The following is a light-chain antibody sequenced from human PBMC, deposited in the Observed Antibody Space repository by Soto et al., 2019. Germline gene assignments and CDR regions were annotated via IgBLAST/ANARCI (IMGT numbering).Light chain of an antibody. CDR3: QSYDSSLSGWV. Sequence: QSALTQPPSASGSPGQSVTISCTGSSSNIGAGYDVHWYQPLPGTAPKLLIYGNSNRPSGVPDRFSGSKSGTSASLAITGLQAEDEADYYCQSYDSSLSGWVFGGGTKLTVL. CDR1: SSNIGAGYD. J-gene: IGLJ3*02. CDR2: GNS. V-gene: IGLV1-40*01.